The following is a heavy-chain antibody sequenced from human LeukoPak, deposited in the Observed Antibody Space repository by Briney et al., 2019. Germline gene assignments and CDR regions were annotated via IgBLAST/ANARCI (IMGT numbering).Heavy chain of an antibody. J-gene: IGHJ3*02. Sequence: GGSLRLSCAASGLTFSNYDMNWVRQAPGKGLEWVSSISGSGTGRYFADSVKGRFTISRDNAKNSLYLQMSSLRAEDTAVYHCARIVPTSHAFDIWGQGTLVTVSS. CDR2: ISGSGTGR. D-gene: IGHD5-12*01. CDR3: ARIVPTSHAFDI. CDR1: GLTFSNYD. V-gene: IGHV3-21*01.